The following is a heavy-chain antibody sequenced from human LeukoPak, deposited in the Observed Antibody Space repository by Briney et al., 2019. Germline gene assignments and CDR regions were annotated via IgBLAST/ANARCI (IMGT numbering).Heavy chain of an antibody. J-gene: IGHJ6*02. CDR2: ISYDGSNK. CDR1: GFTFSSYA. CDR3: ARDLAPLVIAAAAHYYYYGMDV. D-gene: IGHD6-13*01. Sequence: PGGSLRLSCAASGFTFSSYAMHWVRQAPGKGLEWVAVISYDGSNKYYADSVKGRFTISRDNSKNTLYLQMNSLRAEDTAVYYCARDLAPLVIAAAAHYYYYGMDVWGQGTTVTVSS. V-gene: IGHV3-30-3*01.